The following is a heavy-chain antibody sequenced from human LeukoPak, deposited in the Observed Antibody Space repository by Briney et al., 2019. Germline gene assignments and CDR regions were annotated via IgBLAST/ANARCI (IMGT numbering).Heavy chain of an antibody. J-gene: IGHJ3*02. CDR3: ARRRFCSSTSCYEGAFDI. CDR1: GFSFTTYW. D-gene: IGHD2-2*01. V-gene: IGHV5-51*03. Sequence: GESLKISCKGSGFSFTTYWIAWVRQMPGKGLEGMGIIYPGDSDTRYSPSFQGQVTISVDKSISTAYLQWSSLKASDTAMYYCARRRFCSSTSCYEGAFDIWGQGTMVTVSS. CDR2: IYPGDSDT.